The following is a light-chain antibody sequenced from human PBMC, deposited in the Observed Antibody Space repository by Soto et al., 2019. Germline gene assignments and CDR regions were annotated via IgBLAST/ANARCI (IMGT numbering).Light chain of an antibody. Sequence: QSVLTQPASVSGSPGQSITISCTGTNSVVCCYNYVSWYQQHPGKAPKLMIYDVIIRPSGVFNRFSGSKSGNTASLTISGLQAEDEADYYCSSYTSSSTLLFGTGTKVTVL. V-gene: IGLV2-14*01. CDR3: SSYTSSSTLL. J-gene: IGLJ1*01. CDR2: DVI. CDR1: NSVVCCYNY.